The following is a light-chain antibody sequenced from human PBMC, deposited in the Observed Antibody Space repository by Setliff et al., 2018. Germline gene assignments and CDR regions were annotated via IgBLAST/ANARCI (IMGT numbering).Light chain of an antibody. Sequence: QSALTQPPSASGSPGQSVTISCTGTSSDVGGYNYVSWYQQHPGKALKLMIYEVSKRPSGVPDRFSGSKSGNTASLTVSGLQAEDEADYYCSSYAGSNNPYVFGTGTKVTV. CDR2: EVS. CDR3: SSYAGSNNPYV. J-gene: IGLJ1*01. CDR1: SSDVGGYNY. V-gene: IGLV2-8*01.